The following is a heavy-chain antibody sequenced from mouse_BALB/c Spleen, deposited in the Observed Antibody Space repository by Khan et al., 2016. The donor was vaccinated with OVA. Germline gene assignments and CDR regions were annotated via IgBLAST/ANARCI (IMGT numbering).Heavy chain of an antibody. CDR2: MNPGSGGT. J-gene: IGHJ3*01. D-gene: IGHD2-3*01. CDR1: GYAFTHYL. Sequence: QVQLKQSGTELVRPGTSVKVSCKASGYAFTHYLIEWVKQRPGQGLEWIGVMNPGSGGTNYNEKFEGKVTLTADNSSSTAYMHLSSLTSDDSAVYFCARGCYDGYLAWFAYWGQGTLVTVSA. V-gene: IGHV1-54*01. CDR3: ARGCYDGYLAWFAY.